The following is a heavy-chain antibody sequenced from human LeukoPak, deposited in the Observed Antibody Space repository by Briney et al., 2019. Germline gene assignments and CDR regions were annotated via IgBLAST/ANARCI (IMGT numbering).Heavy chain of an antibody. CDR2: IDSSGSP. Sequence: SETLSLTCTVSGGSVSSSDSYWGWIRQPPGKGLEWIGNIDSSGSPHYTPGLKSRVAISVDTSKSHFSLQLSSVTAADTAVYYCARLIDYGGYYFYYYMDVWGKGTTVTVSS. V-gene: IGHV4-39*02. CDR1: GGSVSSSDSY. J-gene: IGHJ6*03. CDR3: ARLIDYGGYYFYYYMDV. D-gene: IGHD4-17*01.